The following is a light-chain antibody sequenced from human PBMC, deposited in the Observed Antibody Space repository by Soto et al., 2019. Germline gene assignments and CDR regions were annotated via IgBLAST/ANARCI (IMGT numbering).Light chain of an antibody. Sequence: AIQLTQSPSSLSASVGDRVTITCRASQGISSALDWYQQKPGKAPKLLIYYASSLESGVPSRFSGSGSGTDFTLTISSLQPEDFATYYCQQFNNYPITFGQGTRLEIK. V-gene: IGKV1D-13*01. CDR2: YAS. CDR3: QQFNNYPIT. CDR1: QGISSA. J-gene: IGKJ5*01.